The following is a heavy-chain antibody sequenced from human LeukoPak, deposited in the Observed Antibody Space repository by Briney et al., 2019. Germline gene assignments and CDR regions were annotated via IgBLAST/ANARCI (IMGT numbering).Heavy chain of an antibody. J-gene: IGHJ4*02. CDR3: ARDPLGGICDY. CDR1: GFTFSSYE. V-gene: IGHV3-48*03. CDR2: ISSSGSTI. D-gene: IGHD3-3*01. Sequence: GGSLRLSCAASGFTFSSYEMNWVRQAQGKGLEWVSYISSSGSTIYYADSVKGRFTISRDNAKNSLYLQMNSLRAEDTAVYYCARDPLGGICDYWGQGTLVTVSS.